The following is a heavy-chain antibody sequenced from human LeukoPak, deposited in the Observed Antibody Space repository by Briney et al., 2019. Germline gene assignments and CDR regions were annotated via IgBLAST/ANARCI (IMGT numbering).Heavy chain of an antibody. CDR1: GFTFSSYD. V-gene: IGHV3-23*01. CDR3: AKGKYSSSWYAAFDY. D-gene: IGHD6-13*01. Sequence: PGGSLRLSCAASGFTFSSYDMSWVRQAPGKGLEWVSAISGSGGSTYYADSVKGRFTISRDNSKNTLYLQMNSLRAEDTAVYYCAKGKYSSSWYAAFDYWGQGTLVTVSS. CDR2: ISGSGGST. J-gene: IGHJ4*02.